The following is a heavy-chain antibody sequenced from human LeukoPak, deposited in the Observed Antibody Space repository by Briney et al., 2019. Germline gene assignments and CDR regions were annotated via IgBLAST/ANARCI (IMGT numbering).Heavy chain of an antibody. V-gene: IGHV3-7*04. J-gene: IGHJ4*02. Sequence: GGSLRLSCAVSGFTFSRYWMSWVRQAPGKGLEWVANIKHDGSETYYVDSVKGRFTISRDNANNSLYLQMNSLRAEDTAVYYCARGGSWYGPPPFDYWGQGTLVTVSS. CDR3: ARGGSWYGPPPFDY. CDR2: IKHDGSET. D-gene: IGHD6-13*01. CDR1: GFTFSRYW.